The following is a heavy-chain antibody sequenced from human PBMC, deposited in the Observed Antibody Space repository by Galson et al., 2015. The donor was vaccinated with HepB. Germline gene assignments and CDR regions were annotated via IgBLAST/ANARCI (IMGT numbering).Heavy chain of an antibody. J-gene: IGHJ4*02. Sequence: SLRLSCAASGFTFSGSAIHWVRQASGKGLEWVGRIRSKANDYATAYAASLKGRFTISRADSKNTAYLHMKSLKTEDTAVHYCTRLGDFSGYSSSWGQGTLVTVSS. V-gene: IGHV3-73*01. CDR2: IRSKANDYAT. CDR3: TRLGDFSGYSSS. D-gene: IGHD6-13*01. CDR1: GFTFSGSA.